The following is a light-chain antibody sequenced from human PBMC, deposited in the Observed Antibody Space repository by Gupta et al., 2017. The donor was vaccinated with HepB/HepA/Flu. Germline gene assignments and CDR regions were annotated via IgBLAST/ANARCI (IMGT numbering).Light chain of an antibody. V-gene: IGKV3-11*01. CDR2: GAS. Sequence: EVVLTQSPVTLSLSPGERATLSCRASQSVGDYLAWYQQKVGQAPRLLIYGASDRAPDIPGRFSGSGSGTDFTLTITSLEPEDFADYFCQHRTNWPPRFTFGGGTKIE. CDR1: QSVGDY. CDR3: QHRTNWPPRFT. J-gene: IGKJ4*01.